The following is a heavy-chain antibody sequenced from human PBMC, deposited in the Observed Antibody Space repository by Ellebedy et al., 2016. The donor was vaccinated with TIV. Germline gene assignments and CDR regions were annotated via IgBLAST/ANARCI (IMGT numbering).Heavy chain of an antibody. CDR2: IYYSGST. CDR1: GGSISSGGYY. V-gene: IGHV4-31*03. J-gene: IGHJ4*02. Sequence: SETLSLTXTVSGGSISSGGYYWSWIRQHPGKGLEWIGYIYYSGSTYYNPSLKSRVTISVDTSKNQFSLKLSSVTAADTAVYYCARGASTINLWQVRGVIFDYWGQGTLVTVSS. D-gene: IGHD3-10*01. CDR3: ARGASTINLWQVRGVIFDY.